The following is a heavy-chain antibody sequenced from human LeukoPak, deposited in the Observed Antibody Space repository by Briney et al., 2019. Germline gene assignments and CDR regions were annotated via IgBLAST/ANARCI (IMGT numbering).Heavy chain of an antibody. CDR1: GYTLTELS. J-gene: IGHJ6*02. Sequence: ASVKVSCKVSGYTLTELSTHWVRQAPGKGLEWMGGFDPEDGETIYAQKSQGRVTMTEDTSTDTAYMELSSLRSEDTAVYYCATTPITPYYYYGMDVWGQGTTVTVSS. D-gene: IGHD2-15*01. V-gene: IGHV1-24*01. CDR3: ATTPITPYYYYGMDV. CDR2: FDPEDGET.